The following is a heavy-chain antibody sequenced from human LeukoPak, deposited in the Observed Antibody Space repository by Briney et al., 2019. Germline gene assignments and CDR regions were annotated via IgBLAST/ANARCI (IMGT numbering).Heavy chain of an antibody. CDR1: GGSFSSYA. D-gene: IGHD4-17*01. CDR2: IIPILTTT. Sequence: SVKVSFKASGGSFSSYAVNWVRQAPGQGLEWMGDIIPILTTTNYAQNFQDRVTLTADKSTSTAYMELRSLTSEDTAVYYCARNKGVYGDYKYYYGMDVWGQGTTVTVSS. V-gene: IGHV1-69*06. CDR3: ARNKGVYGDYKYYYGMDV. J-gene: IGHJ6*02.